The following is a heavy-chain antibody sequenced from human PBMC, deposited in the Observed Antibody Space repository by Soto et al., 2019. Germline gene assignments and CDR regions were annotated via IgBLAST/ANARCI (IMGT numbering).Heavy chain of an antibody. CDR1: GFTFSTYW. CDR3: ARGWGYFFSSGVTYLYAMDV. D-gene: IGHD3-22*01. V-gene: IGHV3-7*01. Sequence: GGSLRLFCVASGFTFSTYWMSWVRQAPGKGLEWVANIKEDGSEKYYVDSVEGRFTISRDNAKNSLYLQMTSLRAEDTALYYCARGWGYFFSSGVTYLYAMDVCGKGTAGTVSS. CDR2: IKEDGSEK. J-gene: IGHJ6*04.